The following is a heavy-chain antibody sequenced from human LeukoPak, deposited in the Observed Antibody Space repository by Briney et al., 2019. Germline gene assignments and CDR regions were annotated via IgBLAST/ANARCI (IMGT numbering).Heavy chain of an antibody. CDR3: AKRKDSGGYYFFDY. CDR2: VSGGGGST. V-gene: IGHV3-23*01. D-gene: IGHD3-22*01. Sequence: GGSLRLSCAASGFTFSTYAMIWVRQAPGKGLEWVSGVSGGGGSTYYADSVKGRFTISRDNSKNTLYLQMNSLRAEDTAVYYCAKRKDSGGYYFFDYWGQGTLVTVSS. CDR1: GFTFSTYA. J-gene: IGHJ4*02.